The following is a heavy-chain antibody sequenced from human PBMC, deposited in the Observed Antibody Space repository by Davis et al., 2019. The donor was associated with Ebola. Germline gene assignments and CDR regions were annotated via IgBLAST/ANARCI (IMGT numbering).Heavy chain of an antibody. Sequence: SVKVSCKASGGTFSSYAISWVRQAPGQGLEWMGGIIPIFGTANYAQKFQGSVTMTRNTSISTAYMELSSLRSEDTAVYYCASFRVVGATGPGDYYYGMDVWGQGTTVTVSS. CDR3: ASFRVVGATGPGDYYYGMDV. D-gene: IGHD1-26*01. J-gene: IGHJ6*02. V-gene: IGHV1-69*05. CDR1: GGTFSSYA. CDR2: IIPIFGTA.